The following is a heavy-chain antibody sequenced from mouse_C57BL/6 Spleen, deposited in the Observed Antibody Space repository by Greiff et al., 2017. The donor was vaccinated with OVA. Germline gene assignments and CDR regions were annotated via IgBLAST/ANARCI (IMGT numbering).Heavy chain of an antibody. CDR1: GFTFSSYA. J-gene: IGHJ1*03. V-gene: IGHV5-4*01. CDR2: ISDGGSYT. D-gene: IGHD1-1*01. CDR3: AREGYGSSYWCFDV. Sequence: EVKLVESGGGLVKPGGSLKLSCAASGFTFSSYAMSWVRQTPEKRLEWVATISDGGSYTYYPDNVKGRFTISRDNAKNNLYLQMSHLKSEDTAMYYCAREGYGSSYWCFDVWGTGTTVTVSS.